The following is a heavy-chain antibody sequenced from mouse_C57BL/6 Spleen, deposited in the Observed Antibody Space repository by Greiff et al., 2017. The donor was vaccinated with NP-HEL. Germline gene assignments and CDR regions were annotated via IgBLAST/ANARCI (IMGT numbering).Heavy chain of an antibody. CDR1: GYAFSSSW. V-gene: IGHV1-82*01. CDR2: IYPGDGDT. CDR3: AEGGTETY. D-gene: IGHD4-1*01. Sequence: QVQLKQSGPELVKPGASVKISCKASGYAFSSSWMNWVKQRPGKGLEWIGRIYPGDGDTNYNGKFKGKATLTADKSSSTAYMQLSSLTSEDSAVYFCAEGGTETYWGQGTLVTVSA. J-gene: IGHJ3*01.